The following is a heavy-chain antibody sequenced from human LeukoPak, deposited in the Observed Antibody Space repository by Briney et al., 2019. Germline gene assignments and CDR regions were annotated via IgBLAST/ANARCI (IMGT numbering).Heavy chain of an antibody. CDR3: ARQGYGGNSQGAADY. CDR2: ISAYNGNT. Sequence: ASVKVSCKASGYTFTSYDFSWGRQAPGQGLEWMGWISAYNGNTNYAQILQGRLTMTTDTSTSTAYMELRSLRSDDTAVYYCARQGYGGNSQGAADYWGQGTLVTVSS. D-gene: IGHD4-23*01. J-gene: IGHJ4*02. V-gene: IGHV1-18*01. CDR1: GYTFTSYD.